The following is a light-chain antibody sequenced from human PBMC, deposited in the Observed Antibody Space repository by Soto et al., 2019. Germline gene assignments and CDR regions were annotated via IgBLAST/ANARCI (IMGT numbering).Light chain of an antibody. CDR3: LQYGSSPRT. J-gene: IGKJ1*01. CDR2: GAS. V-gene: IGKV3-20*01. CDR1: QSGSSSY. Sequence: EIVLTQSPGTLSLSPGERATLSCSASQSGSSSYLAWYQQKPGQAPRLLIYGASSRATGIPDRFSGSGSGTDFTLTISRLEPEDFAVYYCLQYGSSPRTFGQGTKVEIK.